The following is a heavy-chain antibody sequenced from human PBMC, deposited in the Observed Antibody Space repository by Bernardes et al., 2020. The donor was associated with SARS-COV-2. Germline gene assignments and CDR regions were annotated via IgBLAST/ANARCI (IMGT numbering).Heavy chain of an antibody. D-gene: IGHD2-2*01. CDR1: GYTLTELS. Sequence: ASMKVSCKVSGYTLTELSMHWVRQAPGKGLEWMGGFDEDGETIYAQKFQGRVTMTEDTSTDTAYMELSSLISDDTAVYFCASEGALYCTSTSCYIRGVGNYGMDVWGQGTTVTVSS. CDR2: FDEDGET. V-gene: IGHV1-24*01. CDR3: ASEGALYCTSTSCYIRGVGNYGMDV. J-gene: IGHJ6*02.